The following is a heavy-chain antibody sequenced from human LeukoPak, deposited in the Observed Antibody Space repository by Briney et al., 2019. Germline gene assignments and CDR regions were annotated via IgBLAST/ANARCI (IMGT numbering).Heavy chain of an antibody. Sequence: SEALSLTCAVYGGSFSGYYWSWIRQPPGKGLEWIREINHSGSTNYNPSLKSRVTISVDTSKNQFSLKLSSVTAADTAVYYCARVRVVFGVVITGYYYYGMDVWGQGTTVTVSS. CDR1: GGSFSGYY. CDR3: ARVRVVFGVVITGYYYYGMDV. CDR2: INHSGST. V-gene: IGHV4-34*01. J-gene: IGHJ6*02. D-gene: IGHD3-3*01.